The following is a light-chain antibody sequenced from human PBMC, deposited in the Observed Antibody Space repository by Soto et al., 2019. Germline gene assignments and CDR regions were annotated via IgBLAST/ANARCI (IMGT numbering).Light chain of an antibody. CDR3: LQHYNYPRT. Sequence: AVQMTQSPSSLSASVGDRVTITCRASQAIRSDLGWYQMKPGKVPKLLIYAASNLQSGVPSRFIGRGYGTDFTLTISSLQPEDFATYYCLQHYNYPRTFGQGTKVEI. CDR1: QAIRSD. J-gene: IGKJ1*01. CDR2: AAS. V-gene: IGKV1-6*01.